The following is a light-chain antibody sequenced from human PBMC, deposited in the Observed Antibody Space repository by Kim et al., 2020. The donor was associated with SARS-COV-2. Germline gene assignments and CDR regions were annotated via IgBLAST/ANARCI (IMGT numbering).Light chain of an antibody. J-gene: IGKJ2*01. CDR3: QQYGSSPPYT. CDR2: GAS. V-gene: IGKV3-20*01. CDR1: QSFSSVY. Sequence: SPGERATLSCRASQSFSSVYLAWYQQKPGQAPRLLIYGASSRATGIPDRFSGSGSGTDFTLTISRLEPEDFAVYYCQQYGSSPPYTFGQGTKLEI.